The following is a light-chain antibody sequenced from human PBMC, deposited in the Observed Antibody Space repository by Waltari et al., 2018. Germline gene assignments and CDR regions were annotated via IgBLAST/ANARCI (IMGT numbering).Light chain of an antibody. CDR3: QNHERLPAT. J-gene: IGKJ1*01. CDR1: QSIGRY. CDR2: GAS. V-gene: IGKV3-20*01. Sequence: EVVLTQSPGTLSLSPVETATLSCRASQSIGRYLVWYQQKSGQAPRLLIYGASTRATGIPDRFSGSGSGTDFSLTISRLEAEDFAVYYCQNHERLPATFGQGTKVEMK.